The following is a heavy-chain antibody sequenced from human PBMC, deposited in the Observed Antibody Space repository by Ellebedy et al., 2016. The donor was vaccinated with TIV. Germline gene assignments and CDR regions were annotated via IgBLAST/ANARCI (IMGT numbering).Heavy chain of an antibody. V-gene: IGHV5-51*01. D-gene: IGHD3-16*01. CDR1: GYTFTTYW. J-gene: IGHJ4*02. CDR3: ARVDWGSTGDNFDY. Sequence: PGGSLRLSCKGSGYTFTTYWIGWVRQMPGKGLEWMGIIHPRDSDTRYSPSFQGQVTISTDKSISTAYLQWGSLKASDSAMYYCARVDWGSTGDNFDYWGQGTLVTVSS. CDR2: IHPRDSDT.